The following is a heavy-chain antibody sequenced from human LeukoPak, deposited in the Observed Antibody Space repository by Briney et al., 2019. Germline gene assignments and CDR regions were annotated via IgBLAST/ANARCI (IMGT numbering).Heavy chain of an antibody. CDR2: IYSGGST. CDR3: ARFPLNLIVGAPQKAFDI. J-gene: IGHJ3*02. Sequence: GGSLRLSXAASGFTVSSNYMSWVRQAPGKGLEWVSVIYSGGSTYYADSVKGRFTISRDNSKNTLYLQMNSLRAEDTAVYYCARFPLNLIVGAPQKAFDIWGQGTMVTVSS. D-gene: IGHD1-26*01. CDR1: GFTVSSNY. V-gene: IGHV3-53*01.